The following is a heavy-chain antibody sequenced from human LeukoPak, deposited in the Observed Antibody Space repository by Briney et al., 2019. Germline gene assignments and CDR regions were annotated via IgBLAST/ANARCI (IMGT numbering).Heavy chain of an antibody. J-gene: IGHJ5*02. V-gene: IGHV1-8*01. CDR1: GYTFTSYD. CDR3: ARGSLLTLYSGSSHNWFDP. Sequence: ASVKVSCKASGYTFTSYDINWVRQATGQGLEWMGWMNPNSGNTGYAQKFQGRVTMTRNTSISTAYMELSSLRSEDTAVYYCARGSLLTLYSGSSHNWFDPRGQGTLVTVSS. D-gene: IGHD1-26*01. CDR2: MNPNSGNT.